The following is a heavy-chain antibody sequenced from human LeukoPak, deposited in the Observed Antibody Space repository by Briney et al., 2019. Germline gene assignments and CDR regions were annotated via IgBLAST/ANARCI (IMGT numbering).Heavy chain of an antibody. Sequence: SETLSLTCTVSGGSISSYYWSWIRQPPGKGLEWIGYIYYSGSTYYNPSLKSRVTISVDTSKNQFSLKLSSVTAADTAVYYCARSPPSRGYDILTGYYYDIFDYWGQGTLVTVSS. D-gene: IGHD3-9*01. V-gene: IGHV4-59*12. CDR1: GGSISSYY. CDR3: ARSPPSRGYDILTGYYYDIFDY. CDR2: IYYSGST. J-gene: IGHJ4*02.